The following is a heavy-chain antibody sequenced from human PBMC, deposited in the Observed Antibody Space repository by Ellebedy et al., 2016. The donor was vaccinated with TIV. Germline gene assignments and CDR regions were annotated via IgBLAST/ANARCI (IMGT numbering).Heavy chain of an antibody. J-gene: IGHJ4*02. D-gene: IGHD1-26*01. CDR2: IRAYNGHT. V-gene: IGHV1-18*01. Sequence: AASVKVSCKASGYTFTRYGFSWVRQAPGQGLEWMGWIRAYNGHTNYPQKFQGRVTMTTDTATSTAYMELRSLRSDDTAVYYCARLVGTMSPVLSKHFDHWGQGTLVTVSS. CDR1: GYTFTRYG. CDR3: ARLVGTMSPVLSKHFDH.